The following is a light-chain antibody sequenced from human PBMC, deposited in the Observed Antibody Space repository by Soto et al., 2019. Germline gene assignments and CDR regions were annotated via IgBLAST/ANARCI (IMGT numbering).Light chain of an antibody. Sequence: QSALTQPRSVSGSPGQSVTISCTGTSSDVGGYNYVSWYQQHPGKAPELMIYDVNKRPSGVPDRFSGSKSGNTASLTISGLQAEDEADYHCCSYAGSYTGVFGGGTKLTVL. J-gene: IGLJ3*02. V-gene: IGLV2-11*01. CDR2: DVN. CDR3: CSYAGSYTGV. CDR1: SSDVGGYNY.